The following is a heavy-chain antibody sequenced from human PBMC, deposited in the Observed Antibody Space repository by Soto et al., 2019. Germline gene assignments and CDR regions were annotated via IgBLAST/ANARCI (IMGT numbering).Heavy chain of an antibody. CDR1: GFTVTSKY. CDR3: ARGDGHWTGGKYYGVRMDG. J-gene: IGHJ6*03. CDR2: IHSGGST. Sequence: DVQLVESGGGLVQPGGSLTLSCAGSGFTVTSKYMSWVRQAPGKGLEWVSLIHSGGSTYYADSVKGRLSISRENSKNTVNIQVNSLGAGDKAVYYCARGDGHWTGGKYYGVRMDGWGKGTTVTVCS. D-gene: IGHD2-8*02. V-gene: IGHV3-66*01.